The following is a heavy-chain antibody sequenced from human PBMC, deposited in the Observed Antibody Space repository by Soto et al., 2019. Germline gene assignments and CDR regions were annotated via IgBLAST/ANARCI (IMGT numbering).Heavy chain of an antibody. Sequence: SNTLSLTCTVSGGSISSYYWSWIRQPPGKGLEWIGYIYYSGSTNYNPSLKSRVTISVDTSKNQFSLKLSSVTAADTAVYYCARDRGCSGGSCYPKGVWFAPWGQGTLVTVSS. D-gene: IGHD2-15*01. J-gene: IGHJ5*02. CDR3: ARDRGCSGGSCYPKGVWFAP. CDR2: IYYSGST. CDR1: GGSISSYY. V-gene: IGHV4-59*01.